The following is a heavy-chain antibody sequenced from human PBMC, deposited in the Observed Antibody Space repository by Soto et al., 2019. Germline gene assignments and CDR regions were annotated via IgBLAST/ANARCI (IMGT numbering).Heavy chain of an antibody. Sequence: SVKVSCKASGCTFSSYAIRWVRQAPGQGLEWMGGIIPIFGTANYAQKFQGRVTITADESTSTAYMELSRLRSEDTAVYYCARNNGDFWSGPQYYFDYWGQGTLVTVSS. V-gene: IGHV1-69*13. CDR1: GCTFSSYA. D-gene: IGHD3-3*01. CDR2: IIPIFGTA. CDR3: ARNNGDFWSGPQYYFDY. J-gene: IGHJ4*02.